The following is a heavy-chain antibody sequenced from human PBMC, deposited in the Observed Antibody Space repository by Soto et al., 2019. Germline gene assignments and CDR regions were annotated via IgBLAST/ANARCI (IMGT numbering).Heavy chain of an antibody. J-gene: IGHJ4*02. V-gene: IGHV4-39*01. Sequence: PSETLSLTCTVSGGSSSSSSYYWGWIRQPPGKGLEWIGSIYYSGSTYYNLSLKSRVTISVDTSKNQFSLKLSSVTAADTAVYYCARLKQWLVYWYFDYWGQGTLVTVSS. CDR1: GGSSSSSSYY. CDR3: ARLKQWLVYWYFDY. D-gene: IGHD6-19*01. CDR2: IYYSGST.